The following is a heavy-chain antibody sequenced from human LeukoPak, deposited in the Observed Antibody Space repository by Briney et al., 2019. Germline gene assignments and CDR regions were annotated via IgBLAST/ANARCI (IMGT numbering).Heavy chain of an antibody. CDR3: ASYGSGSYRFDP. V-gene: IGHV4-31*03. J-gene: IGHJ5*02. CDR2: IHHSGST. D-gene: IGHD3-10*01. CDR1: GGSISSGNYY. Sequence: NPSETLSLTCTVSGGSISSGNYYRSWIRQHPGKGLEGIGYIHHSGSTYYNPSLKSRVIISVDTSKNQFSLKLNSVTAADTAVYYCASYGSGSYRFDPWGQGTLVTVSS.